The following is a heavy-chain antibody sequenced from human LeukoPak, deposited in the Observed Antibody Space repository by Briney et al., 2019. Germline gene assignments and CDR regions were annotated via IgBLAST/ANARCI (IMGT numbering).Heavy chain of an antibody. CDR3: ARDEQYCSSTSCDSPYFDY. Sequence: GGSLRLSCAASGFTLSSYSMNWVRQAPGKGLEWVSSISSSSSYIYYADSVKGRFTISRDNAKNSLYLQMNSLRAEDTAVYYCARDEQYCSSTSCDSPYFDYWGQGTLVTVSS. J-gene: IGHJ4*02. V-gene: IGHV3-21*01. CDR2: ISSSSSYI. CDR1: GFTLSSYS. D-gene: IGHD2-2*01.